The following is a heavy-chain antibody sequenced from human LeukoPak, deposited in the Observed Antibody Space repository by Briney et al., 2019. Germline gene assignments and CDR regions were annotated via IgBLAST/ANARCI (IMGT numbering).Heavy chain of an antibody. V-gene: IGHV4-34*01. J-gene: IGHJ4*02. CDR1: GGSFSGYY. CDR2: INHSGST. CDR3: ARGRPVRYLDWLPIFPELDY. D-gene: IGHD3-9*01. Sequence: SETLSLTCAVYGGSFSGYYWSWIRQPPGKGLEWIGEINHSGSTNYNPSLKSRVTISVDTSKNQFSLELSSVTAADTAVYYCARGRPVRYLDWLPIFPELDYWGQGTLVTVSS.